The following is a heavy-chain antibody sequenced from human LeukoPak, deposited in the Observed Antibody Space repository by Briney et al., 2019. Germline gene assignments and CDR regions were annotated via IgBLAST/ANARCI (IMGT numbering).Heavy chain of an antibody. V-gene: IGHV3-23*01. CDR2: ISGSGGST. Sequence: GGSLRLSCAASGFTFSSYAMSWVRQAPGKGLEWVSAISGSGGSTYYADSVKGRFTISRDNSKNTLYLQMNSLRAEDTAVYYCGGSSGYSLNHEYYLDYWGQGPLVTVSS. J-gene: IGHJ4*02. D-gene: IGHD3-22*01. CDR3: GGSSGYSLNHEYYLDY. CDR1: GFTFSSYA.